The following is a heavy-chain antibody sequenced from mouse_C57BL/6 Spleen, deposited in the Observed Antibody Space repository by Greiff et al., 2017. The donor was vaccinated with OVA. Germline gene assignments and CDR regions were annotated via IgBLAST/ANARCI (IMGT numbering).Heavy chain of an antibody. V-gene: IGHV1-59*01. CDR3: ARSYPGSGVDY. CDR1: GYTFTSYW. J-gene: IGHJ2*01. Sequence: QVQLQQPGAELVRPGTSVKLSCKASGYTFTSYWMHWVKQRPGQGLEWIGVIDPSDSYTNYNQKFKGKATLTVDTSSSTAYMQLSSLTSEDSAVYYCARSYPGSGVDYWGQGTTLTVSA. CDR2: IDPSDSYT. D-gene: IGHD3-1*01.